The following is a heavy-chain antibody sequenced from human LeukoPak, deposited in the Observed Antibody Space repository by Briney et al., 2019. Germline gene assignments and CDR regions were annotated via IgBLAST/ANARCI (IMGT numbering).Heavy chain of an antibody. V-gene: IGHV3-23*01. CDR1: GITFSSYA. CDR3: AKDRTSSWYDKYFDY. Sequence: GGSLRLSCAASGITFSSYAMSWVRHAPGKGLEWVSTISASGGSTYYADCVKGRFTISRDDSKNTLYLQMNSLRAEDTALYYCAKDRTSSWYDKYFDYWGQGTLVTVSS. D-gene: IGHD6-13*01. CDR2: ISASGGST. J-gene: IGHJ4*02.